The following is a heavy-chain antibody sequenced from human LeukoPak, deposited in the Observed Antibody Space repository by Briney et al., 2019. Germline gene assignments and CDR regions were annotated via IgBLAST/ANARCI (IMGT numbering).Heavy chain of an antibody. V-gene: IGHV1-3*01. Sequence: VASVKVSCKASGYTFTSYVMHWVRQAPGQRLEWMGWINAGNGNTKYSQKFQGRVTITRDTSASTAYMELSSLRSEDTAVYYCARASTSGGWGYWGQGTLVTVSS. CDR2: INAGNGNT. CDR3: ARASTSGGWGY. J-gene: IGHJ4*02. D-gene: IGHD6-19*01. CDR1: GYTFTSYV.